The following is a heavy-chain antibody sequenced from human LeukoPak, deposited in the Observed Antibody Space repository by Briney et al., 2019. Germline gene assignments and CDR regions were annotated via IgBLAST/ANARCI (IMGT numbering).Heavy chain of an antibody. CDR1: GFTFSSYW. CDR2: IKQDGSEK. V-gene: IGHV3-7*01. CDR3: ARGEDWELLEGATWFDP. Sequence: GGSLRLSCAASGFTFSSYWMSWVRQAPGKGLEWVANIKQDGSEKHFVDSVKGRFTISRDNSKNTLYLQMNSLRAKDTAVYYCARGEDWELLEGATWFDPWGQGTLVTVSS. J-gene: IGHJ5*02. D-gene: IGHD1-26*01.